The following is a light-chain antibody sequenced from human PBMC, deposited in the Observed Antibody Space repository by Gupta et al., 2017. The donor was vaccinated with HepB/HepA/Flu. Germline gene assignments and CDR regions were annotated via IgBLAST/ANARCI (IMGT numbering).Light chain of an antibody. CDR3: QHRSSIPFT. CDR2: YAS. J-gene: IGKJ4*01. V-gene: IGKV6-21*01. Sequence: EVFLTQSPDFQSVTPKEKVTITCRASQSIGTSLHWYQQKPGQSPKLLINYASQAVSGVPSMFSGSGSGTYFTLTINSREAEDAAKYYCQHRSSIPFTFGRGTKVDIK. CDR1: QSIGTS.